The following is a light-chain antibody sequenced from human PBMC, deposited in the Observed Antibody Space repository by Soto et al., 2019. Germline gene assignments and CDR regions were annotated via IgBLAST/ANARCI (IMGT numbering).Light chain of an antibody. CDR2: GAS. V-gene: IGKV3-20*01. CDR1: QSVSSGY. Sequence: EIVLTQSPGTLSLSPGERATLSCRASQSVSSGYLAWYQQKPGQAPRLLIYGASSRATCIPNRFSGRGSGTDFTLTISRLEPEDFAVYYCQQYGSSPWTFGQGTKVEIK. J-gene: IGKJ1*01. CDR3: QQYGSSPWT.